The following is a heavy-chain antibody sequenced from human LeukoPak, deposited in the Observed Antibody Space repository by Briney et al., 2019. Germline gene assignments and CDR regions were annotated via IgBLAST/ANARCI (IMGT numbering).Heavy chain of an antibody. V-gene: IGHV3-73*01. Sequence: GGSLRLSCAASGFTFSGSVMHWVRHAAGKGLEWVGRIRSKRNNYATAYSASVKGRFTISRDDSKNTVYLHMDSLKTEDTALYYCSRLEDSSPIEVALDIWGQGTVVTVSS. J-gene: IGHJ3*02. CDR3: SRLEDSSPIEVALDI. D-gene: IGHD6-13*01. CDR1: GFTFSGSV. CDR2: IRSKRNNYAT.